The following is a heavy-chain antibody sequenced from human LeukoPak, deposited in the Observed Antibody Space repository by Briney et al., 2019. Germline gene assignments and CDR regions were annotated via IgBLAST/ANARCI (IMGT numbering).Heavy chain of an antibody. Sequence: SDTLSLTCTVSGGSISSYYWSWIPHPPGKGLEWIGYIYYSGSTNYVPSLRSRLTISVDTSQNQFSLKLSSVTAADTAVYYCARRARENWYFDLWGRGTLVTVSS. V-gene: IGHV4-59*08. CDR3: ARRARENWYFDL. J-gene: IGHJ2*01. CDR1: GGSISSYY. CDR2: IYYSGST.